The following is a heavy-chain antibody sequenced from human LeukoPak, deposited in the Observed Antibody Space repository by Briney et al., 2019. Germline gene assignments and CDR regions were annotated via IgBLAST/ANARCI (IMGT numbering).Heavy chain of an antibody. V-gene: IGHV1-2*02. Sequence: GASVKVSCKASGYTFTGYYMHWVRQAPGQGLEWMGWINPNSGGTNYAQKFQGRVTMTRDTSISTAYMELSRLRSEDTAVYYCARDWGQQLVRSNWFDPWGQGTLVTVSS. D-gene: IGHD6-13*01. J-gene: IGHJ5*02. CDR1: GYTFTGYY. CDR2: INPNSGGT. CDR3: ARDWGQQLVRSNWFDP.